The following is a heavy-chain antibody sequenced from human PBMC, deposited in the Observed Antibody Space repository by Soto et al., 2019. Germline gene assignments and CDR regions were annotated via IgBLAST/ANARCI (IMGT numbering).Heavy chain of an antibody. J-gene: IGHJ5*02. CDR3: ARRIQLWPNNWFDP. CDR1: GGSISSGDYY. Sequence: PSETLSLTCRVSGGSISSGDYYWSWIRQPPGKGLEWIGYIYYSGSTYYNPSLKSRVTISVDTSKNQFSLKLRSVTAADTAVYYCARRIQLWPNNWFDPWGQGTLVTVSS. V-gene: IGHV4-30-4*01. D-gene: IGHD5-18*01. CDR2: IYYSGST.